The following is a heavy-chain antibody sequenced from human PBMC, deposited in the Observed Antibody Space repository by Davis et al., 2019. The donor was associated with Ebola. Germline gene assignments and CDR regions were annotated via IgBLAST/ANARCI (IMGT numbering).Heavy chain of an antibody. V-gene: IGHV4-34*01. Sequence: SETLSLTCAVYGWSFSGYYCSWTRQPPGKGLEWIGEINHSGSTNYNPSLKSRVTISVDTSKNQFSLKLSSVTAADTAVYYCARLGYRSGWYRTSDYWGQGTLVTVSS. CDR2: INHSGST. D-gene: IGHD6-19*01. CDR3: ARLGYRSGWYRTSDY. CDR1: GWSFSGYY. J-gene: IGHJ4*02.